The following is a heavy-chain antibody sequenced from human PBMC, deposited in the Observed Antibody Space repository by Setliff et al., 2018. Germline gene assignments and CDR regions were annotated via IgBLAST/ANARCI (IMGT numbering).Heavy chain of an antibody. Sequence: SETLSLTCTVSGGSISSHYWSWIRQPPGKGLEWIGYIYYSGSTNYNPSLKSRVTISVDTSKNQFSLKLSSVTAADTAVYYCARDEGYDFWSGYYTNTYFADWGQGTLVTVSS. CDR2: IYYSGST. CDR1: GGSISSHY. D-gene: IGHD3-3*01. V-gene: IGHV4-59*11. CDR3: ARDEGYDFWSGYYTNTYFAD. J-gene: IGHJ4*02.